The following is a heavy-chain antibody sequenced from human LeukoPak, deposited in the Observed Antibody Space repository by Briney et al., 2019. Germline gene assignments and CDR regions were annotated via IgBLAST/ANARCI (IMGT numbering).Heavy chain of an antibody. CDR3: ARAERWIQPFFDY. V-gene: IGHV4-59*01. CDR1: GGSISSYY. J-gene: IGHJ4*02. CDR2: IYYSGST. D-gene: IGHD5-18*01. Sequence: PSETLSLTCTVSGGSISSYYWSWIRQPPGKGLEWIGYIYYSGSTNYNPSLKSRVTISVGTSKNQFSLKLSSVTAADTAVYYCARAERWIQPFFDYWGQGTLVTVSS.